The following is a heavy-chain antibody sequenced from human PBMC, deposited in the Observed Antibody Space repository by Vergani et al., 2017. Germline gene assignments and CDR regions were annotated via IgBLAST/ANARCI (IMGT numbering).Heavy chain of an antibody. Sequence: VQLVESGGGVVQPGRSLRLSCAASGFTFSSYGMHWVRQAPGKGLEWVSYISSSSSTIYYADSVKGRFTISRDNAKNSLYLQMNSLRAEDTAVYYCARATSGLFDYWGQGTLVTVSS. CDR1: GFTFSSYG. CDR2: ISSSSSTI. CDR3: ARATSGLFDY. J-gene: IGHJ4*02. D-gene: IGHD3-10*01. V-gene: IGHV3-48*04.